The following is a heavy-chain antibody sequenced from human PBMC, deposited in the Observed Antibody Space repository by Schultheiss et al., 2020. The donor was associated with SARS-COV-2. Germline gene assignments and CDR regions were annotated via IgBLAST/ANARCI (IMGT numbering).Heavy chain of an antibody. D-gene: IGHD1-1*01. Sequence: SETLSLTCAVSGGSISSSNWWSWVRQPPGKGLEWIGEIYHSGSTNYNPSLKSRVTISVDKSKNQFSLKLSSVTAADTAVYYCARAGGTTYDYYYYMDVWGKGTTVTVSS. V-gene: IGHV4-4*02. CDR2: IYHSGST. J-gene: IGHJ6*03. CDR3: ARAGGTTYDYYYYMDV. CDR1: GGSISSSNW.